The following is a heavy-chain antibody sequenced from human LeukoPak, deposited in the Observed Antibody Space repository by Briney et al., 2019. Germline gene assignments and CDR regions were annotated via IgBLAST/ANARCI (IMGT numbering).Heavy chain of an antibody. Sequence: SETLSLTCTVSGGSISSSSYYWGWIRQPPGKGLEWIGSIYYSGSTYYNPSLKSRVTISVDTSKNQFSLKLSSVTAAETAVYYCAAYYYDSSGYGWYFDLWGRGTLVTVSS. V-gene: IGHV4-39*07. CDR2: IYYSGST. J-gene: IGHJ2*01. CDR3: AAYYYDSSGYGWYFDL. D-gene: IGHD3-22*01. CDR1: GGSISSSSYY.